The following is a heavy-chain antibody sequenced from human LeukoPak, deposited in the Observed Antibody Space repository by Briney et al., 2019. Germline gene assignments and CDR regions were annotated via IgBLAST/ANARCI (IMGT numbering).Heavy chain of an antibody. Sequence: GGSLRLSCAASGFTFSDYSMSWVRQAPGKGLEWISYISSGSSKRYYADSVKGRFTISRDNAKNSLYLQMDSLRAEDTAVYYCARGDNWDYYFYMDVWGKGTTVTVSS. V-gene: IGHV3-48*01. CDR2: ISSGSSKR. CDR1: GFTFSDYS. CDR3: ARGDNWDYYFYMDV. J-gene: IGHJ6*03. D-gene: IGHD1-1*01.